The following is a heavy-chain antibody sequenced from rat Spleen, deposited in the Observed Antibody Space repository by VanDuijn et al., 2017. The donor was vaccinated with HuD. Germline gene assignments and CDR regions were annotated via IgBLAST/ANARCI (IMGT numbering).Heavy chain of an antibody. CDR3: TTVVITPLDY. CDR2: ISYDGSST. Sequence: EVQLVESGGGLVQPGRSLKLSCAASGFIFSRSAMAWVRQAPTKGLEWVASISYDGSSTYYRDSVKGRFTISRDNAKSTLYLQMDSLRSEDTATYYCTTVVITPLDYWGQGVMVTVSS. D-gene: IGHD1-12*03. J-gene: IGHJ2*01. CDR1: GFIFSRSA. V-gene: IGHV5-29*01.